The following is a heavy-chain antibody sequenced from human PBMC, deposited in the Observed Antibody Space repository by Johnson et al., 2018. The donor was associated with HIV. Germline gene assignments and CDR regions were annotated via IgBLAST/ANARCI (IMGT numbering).Heavy chain of an antibody. D-gene: IGHD3-22*01. V-gene: IGHV3-7*01. Sequence: VQLVESGGGVVRPGGSLRLSCAASGFTFSSYGMHWVRQAPGKGLEWVANIKQDGSEKYYVDSVKGRFTISRDNSKNTLYLQMNSLRPEDTAVYYCARDSRSSEYPEAFDIWGQGTMVTVSS. J-gene: IGHJ3*02. CDR2: IKQDGSEK. CDR1: GFTFSSYG. CDR3: ARDSRSSEYPEAFDI.